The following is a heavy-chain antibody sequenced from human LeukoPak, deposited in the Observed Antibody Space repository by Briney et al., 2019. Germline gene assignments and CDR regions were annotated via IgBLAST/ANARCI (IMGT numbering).Heavy chain of an antibody. CDR2: INAGNGST. D-gene: IGHD2-15*01. Sequence: GASVKVSCKASGYTFTGYDMHWVRQAPGQRPEWMGWINAGNGSTKSSQKLQGRVTITRDTSASTAYMELSSLRSEDTAVYYCARDWGYCSGGSCYAMEFWGRETLVTVSS. V-gene: IGHV1-3*01. CDR1: GYTFTGYD. CDR3: ARDWGYCSGGSCYAMEF. J-gene: IGHJ4*02.